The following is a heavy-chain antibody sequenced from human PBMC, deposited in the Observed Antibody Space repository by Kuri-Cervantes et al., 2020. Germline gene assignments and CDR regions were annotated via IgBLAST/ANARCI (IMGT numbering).Heavy chain of an antibody. D-gene: IGHD1-7*01. J-gene: IGHJ4*02. CDR1: GFTFSSYG. CDR2: ISYDGSNK. CDR3: ATDLVGNYVAFDY. V-gene: IGHV3-30*03. Sequence: GESLKISCAASGFTFSSYGMHWVRQAPGKGLEWVAVISYDGSNKYYADSVKGRFTISRDNSKNTLYLQMNSLRAEDTAVYYCATDLVGNYVAFDYWGQGTLVTVSS.